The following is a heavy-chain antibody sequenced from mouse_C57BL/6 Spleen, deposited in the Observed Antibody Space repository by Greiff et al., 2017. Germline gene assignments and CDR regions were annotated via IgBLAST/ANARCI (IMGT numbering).Heavy chain of an antibody. J-gene: IGHJ3*01. V-gene: IGHV5-9-1*02. CDR3: TREGGSSSAWFAY. CDR1: GFTFSSYA. Sequence: EVKVEESGEGLVKPGGSLKLSCAASGFTFSSYAMSWVRQTPEKRLEWVAYISSGGDYIYYADTVKGRFTISRDNARNTLYLQMSSLKSEDTAMYYCTREGGSSSAWFAYWGQGTLVTVSA. CDR2: ISSGGDYI. D-gene: IGHD1-1*01.